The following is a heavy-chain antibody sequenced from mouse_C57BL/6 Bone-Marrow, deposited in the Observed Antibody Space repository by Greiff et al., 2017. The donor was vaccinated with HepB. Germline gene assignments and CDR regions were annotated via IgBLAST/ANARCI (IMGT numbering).Heavy chain of an antibody. CDR3: ARPYGSSYRNYFDY. J-gene: IGHJ2*01. V-gene: IGHV1-72*01. D-gene: IGHD1-1*01. CDR2: IDPNSGGT. CDR1: GYTFTSYW. Sequence: QVQLQQPGAELVKPGASVKLSCKASGYTFTSYWMHWVKQRPGRGLEWIGRIDPNSGGTKYNEKFKSKATLTVDKPSSTAYMQISSLTSEDSAVYYCARPYGSSYRNYFDYWGQGTTLTVAA.